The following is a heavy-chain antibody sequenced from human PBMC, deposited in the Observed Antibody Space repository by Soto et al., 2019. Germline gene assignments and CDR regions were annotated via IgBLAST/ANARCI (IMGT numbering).Heavy chain of an antibody. CDR2: TSSDGSDT. D-gene: IGHD3-16*01. CDR1: GFTFMSYV. CDR3: ARWGTTGGLDV. Sequence: QVQLVESGGGVVQPGTSLRVSCVGSGFTFMSYVIHWVRQAPGKGLEWVALTSSDGSDTYYDDSVRGRFTISRDNSRNTVDLPMDSLRLEDTALYYCARWGTTGGLDVWGQGTLVSVSS. V-gene: IGHV3-30*19. J-gene: IGHJ1*01.